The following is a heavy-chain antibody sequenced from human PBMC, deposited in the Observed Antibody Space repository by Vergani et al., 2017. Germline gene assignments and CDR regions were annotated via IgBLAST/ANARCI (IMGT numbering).Heavy chain of an antibody. V-gene: IGHV3-53*01. CDR1: GFTVSSNY. CDR3: ARASVITFGGGVVTYCFDY. CDR2: IYSGGST. Sequence: EVQLVESGGGLIQPGGSLRLSCAASGFTVSSNYMSWVRQAPGKGLEWVSVIYSGGSTYYADSVKGRFTISRDNSKNTLYLQMNSLRAEDTAVYYCARASVITFGGGVVTYCFDYWGQGTLVTVSS. D-gene: IGHD3-16*02. J-gene: IGHJ4*02.